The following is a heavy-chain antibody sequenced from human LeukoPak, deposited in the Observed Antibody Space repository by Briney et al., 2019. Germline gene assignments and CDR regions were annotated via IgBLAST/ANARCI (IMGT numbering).Heavy chain of an antibody. CDR1: GGSFSGYY. D-gene: IGHD3-22*01. CDR2: INHSGST. CDR3: ARGRHDSSGYYQRDYYYMDV. J-gene: IGHJ6*03. Sequence: PSETLSLTCAVYGGSFSGYYWSWIRQPPGKGLEWIGEINHSGSTNYNPSLKSRVTISVDTSKNQFSLKLSSVTAADTALYYCARGRHDSSGYYQRDYYYMDVWGKGTTVTVSS. V-gene: IGHV4-34*01.